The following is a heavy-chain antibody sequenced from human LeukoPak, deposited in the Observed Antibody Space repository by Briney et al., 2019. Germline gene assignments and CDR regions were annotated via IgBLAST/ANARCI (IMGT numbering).Heavy chain of an antibody. D-gene: IGHD6-19*01. J-gene: IGHJ4*02. V-gene: IGHV3-30*18. Sequence: GGSLRLSCAASGFTFSSYGMHWVRQAPGKGLEWVAVISTDGSQKFYADSVKGRFTVSRDNSKNTLYLQMSSLRAEDTAVYYCAKIVVAGTHYFEYWGQGTLVTASP. CDR1: GFTFSSYG. CDR3: AKIVVAGTHYFEY. CDR2: ISTDGSQK.